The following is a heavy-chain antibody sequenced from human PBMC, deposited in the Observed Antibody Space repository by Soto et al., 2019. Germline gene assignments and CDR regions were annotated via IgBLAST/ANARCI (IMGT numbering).Heavy chain of an antibody. CDR2: ISYDGSNK. V-gene: IGHV3-30-3*01. CDR1: GFTFSSCA. Sequence: QVQLVESGGGVVQPGRSLRLSCAASGFTFSSCAMHWVRQAPGKGLEWVAVISYDGSNKYYADSVKGRFTISRDNSKNTLYLQMNSLRAEDTAVYYCARDAALFEYFDYWGQGTLVTVSS. J-gene: IGHJ4*02. CDR3: ARDAALFEYFDY. D-gene: IGHD3-10*01.